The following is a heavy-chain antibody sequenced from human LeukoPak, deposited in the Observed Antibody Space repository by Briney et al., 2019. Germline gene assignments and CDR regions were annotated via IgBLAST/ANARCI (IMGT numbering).Heavy chain of an antibody. CDR1: GYRFTSYW. CDR3: ARQRSRSWYPFDY. V-gene: IGHV5-51*01. J-gene: IGHJ4*02. Sequence: GESLKISCKGSGYRFTSYWIGWVRQMPGKGLEWMGIIYPGDSDTRYSPSFQGQVTLSADKSISTAYLQWSSLRASDTAIYYCARQRSRSWYPFDYWGQGALVTVSS. CDR2: IYPGDSDT. D-gene: IGHD6-13*01.